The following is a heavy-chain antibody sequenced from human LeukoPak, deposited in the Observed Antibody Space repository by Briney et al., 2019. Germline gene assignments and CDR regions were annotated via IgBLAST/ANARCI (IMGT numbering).Heavy chain of an antibody. D-gene: IGHD3-10*01. CDR1: GFTFSSYS. CDR2: ISSSSTTI. V-gene: IGHV3-48*01. Sequence: GGSLRLSCAASGFTFSSYSMNWVRQAPGKGLELVSYISSSSTTIYYADSVKGRFTISRDNSKNTLYLQMNSLRAEDTAVYYCAKRHYYGSGSHTDDAFDIWGQGTMVTVSS. J-gene: IGHJ3*02. CDR3: AKRHYYGSGSHTDDAFDI.